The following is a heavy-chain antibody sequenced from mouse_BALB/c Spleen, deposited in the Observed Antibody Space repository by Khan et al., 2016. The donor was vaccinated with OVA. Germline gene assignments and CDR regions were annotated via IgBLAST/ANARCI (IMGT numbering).Heavy chain of an antibody. CDR3: ARGDSSGPAWFAY. V-gene: IGHV3-6*02. J-gene: IGHJ3*01. D-gene: IGHD3-2*01. CDR2: IRYDGNS. Sequence: EVQLQESGPGLVKPSQSLSLTCSVTGYSITSGYFWNWIRQFPGNKLEWMGYIRYDGNSNYTPSLKNRISITRDTSKNQFFLQLNSVTPEDTATYACARGDSSGPAWFAYWGQGTLVTVSA. CDR1: GYSITSGYF.